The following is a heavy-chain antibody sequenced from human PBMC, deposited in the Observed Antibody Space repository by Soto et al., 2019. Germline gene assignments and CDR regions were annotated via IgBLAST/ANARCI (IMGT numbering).Heavy chain of an antibody. Sequence: QLQLQESGPGLVKPSETLSLTCTVSGGSISRNNHYWGWIRQSPGKGLEWIGSIPFSGSTNYNPSLKVRVRISMETSINQFSLMMSSVTAADTAVFYCTRLGSSGWYQGSYFDYWGQGILVTVSS. CDR2: IPFSGST. CDR1: GGSISRNNHY. D-gene: IGHD6-19*01. J-gene: IGHJ4*02. CDR3: TRLGSSGWYQGSYFDY. V-gene: IGHV4-39*01.